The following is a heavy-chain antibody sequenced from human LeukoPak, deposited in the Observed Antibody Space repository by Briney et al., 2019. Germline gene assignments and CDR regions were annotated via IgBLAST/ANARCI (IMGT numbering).Heavy chain of an antibody. CDR3: ARVYSYGYHRYWYFDL. D-gene: IGHD5-18*01. V-gene: IGHV4-59*01. CDR2: IYYSGST. Sequence: SETLSLTCTVSGGSISSYYWSWIRQPPGKGLEWIGYIYYSGSTNYNPSLKSRVTISVDTSKNQFSLKLSSVTAADTAVYYCARVYSYGYHRYWYFDLWGRGTLVTVSS. J-gene: IGHJ2*01. CDR1: GGSISSYY.